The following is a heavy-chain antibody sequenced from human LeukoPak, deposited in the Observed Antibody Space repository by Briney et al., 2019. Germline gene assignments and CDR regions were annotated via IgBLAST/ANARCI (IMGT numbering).Heavy chain of an antibody. CDR2: IIPILGIA. Sequence: ASVKVSCKASGGTFSSYAISWVRQAPGQGLEWMGRIIPILGIANYAQKFQGRVTITADKSTSTAYMELSSLRSEDTAVYYCARDSTYCSGGSCFGYWGQGTLATVSS. D-gene: IGHD2-15*01. J-gene: IGHJ4*02. CDR3: ARDSTYCSGGSCFGY. V-gene: IGHV1-69*04. CDR1: GGTFSSYA.